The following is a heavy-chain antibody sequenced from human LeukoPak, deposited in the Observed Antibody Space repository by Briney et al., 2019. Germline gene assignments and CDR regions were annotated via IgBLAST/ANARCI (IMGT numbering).Heavy chain of an antibody. Sequence: PETLSLTCTVSGGSISSYYWSWIRQPPGKGLEWIGYIYYSGSTNYNPSLKSRVTISVDTSKNQFCLKLSSVTAADTAVYYCARVPFIAAAGTENWFDPWGQGTLVTVSS. CDR3: ARVPFIAAAGTENWFDP. CDR1: GGSISSYY. V-gene: IGHV4-59*01. CDR2: IYYSGST. J-gene: IGHJ5*02. D-gene: IGHD6-13*01.